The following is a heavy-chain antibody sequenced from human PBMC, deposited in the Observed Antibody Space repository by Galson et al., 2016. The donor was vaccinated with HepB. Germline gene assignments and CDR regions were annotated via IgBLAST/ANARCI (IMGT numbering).Heavy chain of an antibody. D-gene: IGHD3-16*01. V-gene: IGHV4-39*01. Sequence: SETLSPTCTVSGGSITSNSYYWAWIRQPPGKGLEWIGSMQYGGITYYNASPKGRVTMSMATTEGQFSLRVTSVTAADTAVYHCARRPWGTRHYYHGLDVWGPGATVTVSS. CDR1: GGSITSNSYY. CDR3: ARRPWGTRHYYHGLDV. J-gene: IGHJ6*02. CDR2: MQYGGIT.